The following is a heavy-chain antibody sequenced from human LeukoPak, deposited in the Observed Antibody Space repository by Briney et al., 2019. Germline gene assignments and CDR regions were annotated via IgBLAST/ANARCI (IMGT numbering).Heavy chain of an antibody. Sequence: PGGSLTLSCAASGFTFSSYAMSWVRPAPGKGLEWVSSVSGSGGSTYYADSVRGRFTISRDNSKNTLCLQMNSLRAEDTAVYYCAKDPGCSGGSCPSWGQGTLVTVSS. CDR3: AKDPGCSGGSCPS. V-gene: IGHV3-23*01. D-gene: IGHD2-15*01. CDR2: VSGSGGST. CDR1: GFTFSSYA. J-gene: IGHJ5*02.